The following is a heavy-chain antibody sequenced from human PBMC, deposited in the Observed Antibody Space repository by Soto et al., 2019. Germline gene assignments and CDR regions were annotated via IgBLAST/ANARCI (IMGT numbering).Heavy chain of an antibody. CDR3: ARDAALELRPGRPLDP. V-gene: IGHV1-69*08. CDR2: IIPILGIA. CDR1: GGTFSSYT. D-gene: IGHD1-7*01. J-gene: IGHJ5*02. Sequence: QVQLVQSGAEVKKPGSSVKVSCKASGGTFSSYTISWVRQAPGQGLEWMGRIIPILGIANHAQKFQGRVTITADKSTSTAYMELSSLRSEDTAVYYCARDAALELRPGRPLDPWGQGTLVTVSS.